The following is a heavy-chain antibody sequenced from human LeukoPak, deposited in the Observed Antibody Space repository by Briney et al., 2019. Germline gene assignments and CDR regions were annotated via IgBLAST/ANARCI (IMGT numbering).Heavy chain of an antibody. D-gene: IGHD3-9*01. CDR2: IIPILAIP. V-gene: IGHV1-69*04. J-gene: IGHJ4*02. Sequence: SVKVSCKASGGTFSSYAISWVRQAPGQGLEWMGRIIPILAIPNYAKTFQGRVTITADKSTSTVYMELSSLRSEDTAVYYCATESDFLTGYGYFVQWGQGTLVTVSS. CDR3: ATESDFLTGYGYFVQ. CDR1: GGTFSSYA.